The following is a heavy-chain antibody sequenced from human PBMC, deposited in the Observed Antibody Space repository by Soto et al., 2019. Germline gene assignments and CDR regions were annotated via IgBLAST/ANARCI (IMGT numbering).Heavy chain of an antibody. J-gene: IGHJ6*02. V-gene: IGHV1-18*01. D-gene: IGHD3-16*01. CDR3: AMVDVYVTPSPQDV. CDR2: INTYNGNT. Sequence: QVQLVQSGAEVKNPGASVKVSCKASGYTFTRYGIGWARQAPGQGLEWMGWINTYNGNTNYAQNVQGRGTLTTDTSTSTAYLERRSLRSNDTAIYYCAMVDVYVTPSPQDVWGQGTTVIVSS. CDR1: GYTFTRYG.